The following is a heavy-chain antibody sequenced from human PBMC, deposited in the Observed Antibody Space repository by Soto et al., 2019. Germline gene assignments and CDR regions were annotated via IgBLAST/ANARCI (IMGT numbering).Heavy chain of an antibody. Sequence: ASVKVSCKASGYTFGTYGFSWVRQAPGEGLEWLGWISTYNGKTDYAQKFQGRVTLTTDASAHTAYMELRSLRFDDTAVYYCARLVISHLYYFDYWGPGSLVTVSS. CDR2: ISTYNGKT. V-gene: IGHV1-18*01. CDR3: ARLVISHLYYFDY. J-gene: IGHJ4*02. CDR1: GYTFGTYG. D-gene: IGHD3-10*01.